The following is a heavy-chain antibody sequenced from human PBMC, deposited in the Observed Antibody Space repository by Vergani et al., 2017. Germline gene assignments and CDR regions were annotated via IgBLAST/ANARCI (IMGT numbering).Heavy chain of an antibody. V-gene: IGHV1-69*14. CDR2: IIPIFGTA. Sequence: QVQLVQSGAEVKKPGSSVKVSCKASGGTFSSYAISWVRQAPGQGLEWMGRIIPIFGTANYAQKFQGRVTITADKSTSTAYMELSSLRSEATAVYYCARPRTDIVVVPAAGYAFDIWGQGTMVTVSS. CDR1: GGTFSSYA. CDR3: ARPRTDIVVVPAAGYAFDI. D-gene: IGHD2-2*01. J-gene: IGHJ3*02.